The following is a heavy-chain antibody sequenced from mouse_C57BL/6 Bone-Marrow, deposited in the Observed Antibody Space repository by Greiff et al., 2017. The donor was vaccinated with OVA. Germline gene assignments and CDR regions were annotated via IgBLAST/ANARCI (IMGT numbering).Heavy chain of an antibody. V-gene: IGHV14-4*01. CDR3: TTLLYYFDY. CDR2: IDPENGDT. Sequence: EVKLMESGAELVRPGASVKLSCTASGFNIKDDYMHWVKQRPEQGLEWIGWIDPENGDTEYASKCQGKATITADTSSNTAYLQLSSLTSEDTAVYYCTTLLYYFDYWGQGTTLTVSS. D-gene: IGHD1-1*01. CDR1: GFNIKDDY. J-gene: IGHJ2*01.